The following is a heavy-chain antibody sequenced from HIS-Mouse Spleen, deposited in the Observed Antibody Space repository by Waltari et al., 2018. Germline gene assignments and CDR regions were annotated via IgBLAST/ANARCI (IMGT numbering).Heavy chain of an antibody. CDR2: IYYCGST. V-gene: IGHV4-39*07. CDR3: AREIPYSSSWYDWYFDL. CDR1: GGSISSSSYY. J-gene: IGHJ2*01. Sequence: QLQLQESGPGLVKPSETLSLTCTVSGGSISSSSYYWGWILQPPGKGLEWIGSIYYCGSTYYNPSLKSRVTISVDTSKNQFSLKLSSVTAADTAVYYCAREIPYSSSWYDWYFDLWGRGTLVTVSS. D-gene: IGHD6-13*01.